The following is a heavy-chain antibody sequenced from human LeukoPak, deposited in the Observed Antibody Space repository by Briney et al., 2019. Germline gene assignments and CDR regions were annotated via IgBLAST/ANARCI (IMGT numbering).Heavy chain of an antibody. CDR3: ARHTSMVRGVMKYYFDY. D-gene: IGHD3-10*01. J-gene: IGHJ4*02. V-gene: IGHV4-39*01. CDR1: GGSISSSSYY. Sequence: PSETLSLTCAVSGGSISSSSYYWVWMRQPPGKGLAWIGSIYYSGSTYYNPSLKSRVTISVDTSKNQFSLRLNSVTAADTAVYDCARHTSMVRGVMKYYFDYWGQGTLATVSS. CDR2: IYYSGST.